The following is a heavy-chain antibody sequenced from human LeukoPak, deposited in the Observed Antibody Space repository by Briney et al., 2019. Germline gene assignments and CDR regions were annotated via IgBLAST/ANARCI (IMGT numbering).Heavy chain of an antibody. D-gene: IGHD1/OR15-1a*01. Sequence: ASVKVSCKASGYTFPDYYLHWVRQAPGQGLEWMGWINPNSGDTKYAQNFQGRVTMTGDTSISTAYMELSGLTSDDTAVYYCARDIWNISLIYYWGQGTLVTVSS. CDR3: ARDIWNISLIYY. CDR1: GYTFPDYY. CDR2: INPNSGDT. V-gene: IGHV1-2*02. J-gene: IGHJ4*02.